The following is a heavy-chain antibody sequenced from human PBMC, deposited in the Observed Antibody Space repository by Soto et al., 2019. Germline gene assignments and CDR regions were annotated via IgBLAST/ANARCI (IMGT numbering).Heavy chain of an antibody. J-gene: IGHJ4*02. CDR3: ARDGRVVVVASV. CDR1: GGTFSSYA. D-gene: IGHD2-15*01. CDR2: IIPIFGTA. Sequence: SVKVSCKASGGTFSSYAISWVRQAPGQGLEWMGGIIPIFGTANYAQKFQGRVTITADESTSTAYMELSSLRAEDTAVYYCARDGRVVVVASVWGQGTLVTVSS. V-gene: IGHV1-69*13.